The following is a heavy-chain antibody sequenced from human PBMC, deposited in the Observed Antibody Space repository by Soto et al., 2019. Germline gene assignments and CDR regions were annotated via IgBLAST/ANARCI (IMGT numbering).Heavy chain of an antibody. D-gene: IGHD2-2*01. V-gene: IGHV3-21*06. CDR2: ISGGGSYI. J-gene: IGHJ6*02. Sequence: GGSLRLSCSASGFTFSDENMSWVRQVPGKGLEWVSGISGGGSYIFYADSVQGRFSISRDSAKNSLFLEMNSLRVGDTAVYYCARDSDCHSTSCFFPPHVWGQGTTVTVSS. CDR1: GFTFSDEN. CDR3: ARDSDCHSTSCFFPPHV.